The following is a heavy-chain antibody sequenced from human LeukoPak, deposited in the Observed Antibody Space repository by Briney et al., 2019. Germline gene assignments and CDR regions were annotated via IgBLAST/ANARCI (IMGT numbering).Heavy chain of an antibody. J-gene: IGHJ4*02. Sequence: SETLSLTCAVYGGSFSGYYWSWIRQPPGKGLEWIGEINHSGSTNYNPSLKSRVTISVDTSKNQFSLKLSSVTAADTAVYYCAAPYYYDSSGYYPQPYWGQGTLVTVSS. V-gene: IGHV4-34*01. D-gene: IGHD3-22*01. CDR3: AAPYYYDSSGYYPQPY. CDR1: GGSFSGYY. CDR2: INHSGST.